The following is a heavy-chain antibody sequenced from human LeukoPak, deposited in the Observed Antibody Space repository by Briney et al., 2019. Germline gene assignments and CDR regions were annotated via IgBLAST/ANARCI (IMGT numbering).Heavy chain of an antibody. Sequence: PGGSLRLSCAASGFTFSSYEMNWVRQAPGKGLEWVSYISSSGSTIYYADSVKGRFTISRDNAKNSLYLQMNSLRAEDTAVYYCARGAAYYDFWSDYYTGRYYFDYWGQGTLATDSS. CDR1: GFTFSSYE. D-gene: IGHD3-3*01. CDR2: ISSSGSTI. J-gene: IGHJ4*02. V-gene: IGHV3-48*03. CDR3: ARGAAYYDFWSDYYTGRYYFDY.